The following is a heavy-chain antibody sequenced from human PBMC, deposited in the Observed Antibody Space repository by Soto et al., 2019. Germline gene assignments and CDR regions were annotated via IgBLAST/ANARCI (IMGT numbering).Heavy chain of an antibody. J-gene: IGHJ6*02. CDR1: GGTFSSYA. Sequence: QVQLVQSGAEVKKPGSSVKVSCKASGGTFSSYAISWVRQAPGQGLEWMGGIIPIFGTANYAQKFQGRVTITADKSTSTAYMELSSLRSEDTAVYYCARLMTTANYYYYYGMDVWGQGTTVTVSS. CDR3: ARLMTTANYYYYYGMDV. D-gene: IGHD4-17*01. CDR2: IIPIFGTA. V-gene: IGHV1-69*06.